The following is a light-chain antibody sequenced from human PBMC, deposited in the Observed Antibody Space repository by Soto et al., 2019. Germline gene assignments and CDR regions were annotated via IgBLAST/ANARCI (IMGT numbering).Light chain of an antibody. J-gene: IGKJ5*01. Sequence: DVVMTQTPLSLSVGPVRPASISCKSSQSLLHITGETFLFWYLQKPGQSPQLLIYEVSTRVSGVPDRFSGSGSGTDFTLEISRVETDDVGIYYCMQSTQLPPTFGQGTRLEI. V-gene: IGKV2D-29*02. CDR2: EVS. CDR3: MQSTQLPPT. CDR1: QSLLHITGETF.